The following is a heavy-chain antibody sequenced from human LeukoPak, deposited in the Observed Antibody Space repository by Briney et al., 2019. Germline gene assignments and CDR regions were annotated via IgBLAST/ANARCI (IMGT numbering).Heavy chain of an antibody. J-gene: IGHJ4*02. V-gene: IGHV1-69*04. D-gene: IGHD5-18*01. CDR2: IIPILGIA. CDR3: ARLYTAMVTGDY. CDR1: GGTFSSYA. Sequence: SVKVSCKASGGTFSSYAISWVRQAPGQGLEWMGRIIPILGIANYAQKFQGRVTITADKSTSTAYMELSSLRSEDTAVYYCARLYTAMVTGDYWGQGTLVTVSS.